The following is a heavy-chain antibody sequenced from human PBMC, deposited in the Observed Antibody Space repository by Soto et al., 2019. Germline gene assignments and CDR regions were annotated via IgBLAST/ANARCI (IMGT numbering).Heavy chain of an antibody. V-gene: IGHV1-69*02. CDR2: IIPFHGVT. J-gene: IGHJ4*02. CDR1: GGTFSPYT. Sequence: QVQLVQSGAEVKKPGSSVKVSCKASGGTFSPYTINWVRQAPGQGLEWMGRIIPFHGVTNYAQKFQARVTITSSKSTSTAYMELSGLRFEDTAMYYCTSDWEITVSTWSFGGFWGRGTLVTVSS. CDR3: TSDWEITVSTWSFGGF. D-gene: IGHD3-10*01.